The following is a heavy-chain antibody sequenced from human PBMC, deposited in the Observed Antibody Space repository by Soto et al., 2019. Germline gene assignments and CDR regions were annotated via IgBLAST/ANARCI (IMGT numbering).Heavy chain of an antibody. CDR2: ISYDGSDN. D-gene: IGHD3-10*01. CDR1: GFTFSSYG. Sequence: QVQLVESGGGVVQPGRSLRLSCAASGFTFSSYGMHWVRQPPGKGLECVAVISYDGSDNYYADSVKGRFTISRHNSKNTLYLQMNSLRAEDTAVYYCAKVMGVRGVNSGADNWGQGTLVTVSS. CDR3: AKVMGVRGVNSGADN. V-gene: IGHV3-30*18. J-gene: IGHJ4*02.